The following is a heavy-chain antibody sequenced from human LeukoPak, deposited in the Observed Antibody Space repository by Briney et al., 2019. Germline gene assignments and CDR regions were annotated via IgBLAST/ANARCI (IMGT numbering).Heavy chain of an antibody. V-gene: IGHV4-59*01. J-gene: IGHJ6*03. Sequence: SETLPLTCTVSGASISSYYWTWIRQPPGKGLEWIGYIYYSGSTNYNPSLKSRVTISVDTSKNQFSLNLSSVTAADTAVYYCARLGGVPEHYMDVWGKGTTVTVSS. D-gene: IGHD3-16*01. CDR3: ARLGGVPEHYMDV. CDR2: IYYSGST. CDR1: GASISSYY.